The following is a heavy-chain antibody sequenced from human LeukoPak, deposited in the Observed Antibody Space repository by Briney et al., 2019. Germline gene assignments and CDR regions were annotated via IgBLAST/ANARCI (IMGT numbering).Heavy chain of an antibody. J-gene: IGHJ4*02. D-gene: IGHD2-2*01. CDR1: GFTVSSNY. CDR3: AKAGGYCSSTSCYLFD. CDR2: MSPNGGST. V-gene: IGHV3-23*01. Sequence: GGSLRLSCAASGFTVSSNYMSWVRQAPGKGLEWVSSMSPNGGSTYYADSVKGRFTISRDNSKNTLYLQMNSLRAEDTAVYYCAKAGGYCSSTSCYLFDWGQGTLVTVSS.